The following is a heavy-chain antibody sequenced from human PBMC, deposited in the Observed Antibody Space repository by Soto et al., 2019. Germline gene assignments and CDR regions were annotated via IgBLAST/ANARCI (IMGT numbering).Heavy chain of an antibody. Sequence: GGSLRLSCAASGFIFSSYGMNWVRQAPGKGLEWVAVMSFDGSIKYYADSAKGRFTISRDNSKNTLYLQMNSLRAEDTAVYYCATIAVPPAFDIWGQGTMVTVSS. J-gene: IGHJ3*02. CDR3: ATIAVPPAFDI. V-gene: IGHV3-30*03. CDR1: GFIFSSYG. CDR2: MSFDGSIK. D-gene: IGHD6-19*01.